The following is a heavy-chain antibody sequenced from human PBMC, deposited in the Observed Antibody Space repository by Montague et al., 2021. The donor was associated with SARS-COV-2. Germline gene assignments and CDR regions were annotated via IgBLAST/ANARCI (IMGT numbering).Heavy chain of an antibody. D-gene: IGHD7-27*01. CDR2: NYYSGST. Sequence: SETLSLTCTVSGGSVSSGSYYWSWIRQPPGKGLEWIGYNYYSGSTNYNPSLKSRVTISVDTSKNQFSLKLSSVTAADTAVYYCASVDTAGAYWGQGTLVTVSS. V-gene: IGHV4-61*01. J-gene: IGHJ4*02. CDR3: ASVDTAGAY. CDR1: GGSVSSGSYY.